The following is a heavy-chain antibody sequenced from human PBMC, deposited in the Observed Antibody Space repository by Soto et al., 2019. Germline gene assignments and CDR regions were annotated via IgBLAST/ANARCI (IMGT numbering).Heavy chain of an antibody. CDR3: ARRGLVVPAAMAWFDP. Sequence: GGSLRLSCAASGFTFSSYSMNWVRQAPGKGLEWVSSISSSSSYIYYADSVKGRFTISRDNAKNSLYLQMNSLRAEDTAVYYCARRGLVVPAAMAWFDPWGQGTLVTVSS. V-gene: IGHV3-21*01. CDR2: ISSSSSYI. CDR1: GFTFSSYS. J-gene: IGHJ5*02. D-gene: IGHD2-2*01.